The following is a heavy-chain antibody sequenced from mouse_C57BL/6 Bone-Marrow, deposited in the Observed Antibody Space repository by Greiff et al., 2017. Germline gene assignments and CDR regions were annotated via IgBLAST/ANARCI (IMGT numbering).Heavy chain of an antibody. CDR2: IDPSDSYT. Sequence: VQLQQPGAELVKPGASVKLSCKASGYTFTSYWMQWVKQRPGQGLEWIGEIDPSDSYTNYNQKFKGKATLTVDTSSSTAYMQLSSLTSEDSAVYYCARDDGIYYAMDYWGQGTSVTVSS. D-gene: IGHD2-12*01. CDR3: ARDDGIYYAMDY. CDR1: GYTFTSYW. J-gene: IGHJ4*01. V-gene: IGHV1-50*01.